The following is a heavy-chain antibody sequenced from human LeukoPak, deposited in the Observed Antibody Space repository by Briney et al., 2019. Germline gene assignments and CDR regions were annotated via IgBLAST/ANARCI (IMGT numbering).Heavy chain of an antibody. CDR2: INRDGSEQ. D-gene: IGHD1-26*01. CDR3: AKVGAWELQRVFEN. J-gene: IGHJ4*02. Sequence: GGSLRLSCEVSGFTFSSYWMTWARHIPGKGLEWVANINRDGSEQHYVESVEGRFTISRDNGRNSLYLQMDSLRVDDTAVYYCAKVGAWELQRVFENWGQGTLVTVSS. V-gene: IGHV3-7*01. CDR1: GFTFSSYW.